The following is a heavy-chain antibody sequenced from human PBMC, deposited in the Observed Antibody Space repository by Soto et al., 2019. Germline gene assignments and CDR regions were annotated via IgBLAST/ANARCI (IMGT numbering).Heavy chain of an antibody. J-gene: IGHJ4*02. CDR2: IHGDGSST. V-gene: IGHV3-74*01. CDR1: GFTFRTYW. Sequence: EVHLVESGGGLVQPGGSLRLSCAASGFTFRTYWMHWVRQVPGKGLVWVSRIHGDGSSTSYADSVKGRFTISRYNAKNTLYLQINSLRAEATGLYFCAKRLPISDATTYDYWGQGTLVSVSS. D-gene: IGHD6-25*01. CDR3: AKRLPISDATTYDY.